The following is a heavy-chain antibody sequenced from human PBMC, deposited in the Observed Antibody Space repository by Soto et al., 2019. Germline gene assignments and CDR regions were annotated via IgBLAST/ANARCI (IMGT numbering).Heavy chain of an antibody. V-gene: IGHV3-53*01. D-gene: IGHD1-1*01. CDR3: ATWHEREHAYDV. CDR2: LYDVDGS. CDR1: GLTISGKKY. Sequence: GGSLRLSCAAFGLTISGKKYVAWVRQAPGKGLEWVSALYDVDGSFYADSVKGRFTTSSDSSKTTVYLQMNDLRPDDTAVYYCATWHEREHAYDVWGQGTTVT. J-gene: IGHJ3*01.